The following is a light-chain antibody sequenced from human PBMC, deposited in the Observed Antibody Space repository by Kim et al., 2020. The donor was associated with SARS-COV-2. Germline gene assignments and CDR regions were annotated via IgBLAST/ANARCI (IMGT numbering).Light chain of an antibody. Sequence: ETVLTQSPGTLSLSPGERATLSCRASQSVSGSYLAWYQQKPGQAPRLLIYGASGRATGVPDRFSGTGSGTDFTLTISRLEPEDFAVYYCQQSGGSPYTFGQGTKLEI. CDR2: GAS. V-gene: IGKV3-20*01. J-gene: IGKJ2*01. CDR3: QQSGGSPYT. CDR1: QSVSGSY.